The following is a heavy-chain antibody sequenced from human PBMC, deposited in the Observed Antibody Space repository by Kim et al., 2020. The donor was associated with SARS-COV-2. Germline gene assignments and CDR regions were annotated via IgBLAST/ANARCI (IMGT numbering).Heavy chain of an antibody. J-gene: IGHJ4*02. D-gene: IGHD6-6*01. CDR2: IRSKAYGGTT. V-gene: IGHV3-49*04. CDR3: SRDVEGSIAARPGGYYFDY. Sequence: GGSLRLFCTTSGFTFGDYAMNWVRQAPGKGPEWVGFIRSKAYGGTTEYAASVKGRFTISRDDSKSIAYLQMNSLKTEDTAVYYCSRDVEGSIAARPGGYYFDYWGQGTLVTVSS. CDR1: GFTFGDYA.